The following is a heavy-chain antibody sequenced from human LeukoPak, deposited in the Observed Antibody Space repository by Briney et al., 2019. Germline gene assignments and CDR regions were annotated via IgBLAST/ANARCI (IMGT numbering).Heavy chain of an antibody. CDR2: ISSSGSTI. V-gene: IGHV3-11*04. D-gene: IGHD2-21*02. J-gene: IGHJ6*03. Sequence: KTGGSLRLSCAASGFTFSDYYMSWIRQAPGKGLEWVSYISSSGSTIYYADSVKGRFTISRDNAKNSLYLQMNSLGAEDTAVYYCARGDYDYYYYMDVWGKGTTVTVSS. CDR3: ARGDYDYYYYMDV. CDR1: GFTFSDYY.